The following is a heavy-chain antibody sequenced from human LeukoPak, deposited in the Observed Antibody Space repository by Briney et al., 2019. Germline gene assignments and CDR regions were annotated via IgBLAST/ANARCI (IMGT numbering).Heavy chain of an antibody. CDR1: GFTHAKHA. V-gene: IGHV3-23*01. CDR3: ATLPVNWVPDDY. CDR2: IRSDDVTT. J-gene: IGHJ4*02. D-gene: IGHD4-17*01. Sequence: GGSLRLSCAASGFTHAKHAMSWVRQAPGKGLEWVSDIRSDDVTTSYADSVKGRFTISRDRSKNTLYLQMNSLRAEDTAVYYCATLPVNWVPDDYWGQGTLVTVSS.